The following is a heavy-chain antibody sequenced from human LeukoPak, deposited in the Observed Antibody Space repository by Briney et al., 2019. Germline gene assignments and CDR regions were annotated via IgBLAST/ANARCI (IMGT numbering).Heavy chain of an antibody. D-gene: IGHD5-18*01. CDR3: ARGQWIQLWLRAFDI. V-gene: IGHV3-66*02. Sequence: PGGSLRLSCAASGFTVSSNYMSWVRQAPGKGLEWVSVIYSGGSTYYADSVKCRFTISRDNSKNTLYLQMNSLRAEDTAVYYCARGQWIQLWLRAFDIWGQGTMVTVSS. CDR1: GFTVSSNY. J-gene: IGHJ3*02. CDR2: IYSGGST.